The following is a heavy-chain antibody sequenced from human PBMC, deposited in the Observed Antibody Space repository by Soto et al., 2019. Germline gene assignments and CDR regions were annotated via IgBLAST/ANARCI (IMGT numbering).Heavy chain of an antibody. D-gene: IGHD6-19*01. CDR2: INEDGSKK. CDR3: AREMNLGSGWGDIDI. Sequence: DVQLVESGGALVQPGGSLGLSCAVSGFTVSAKWMSWVRQAPGKGLEWLANINEDGSKKFYVDSVKGRFTISKDNAKNSLSLQLGSLRADETAVYYCAREMNLGSGWGDIDIWGRGTMVTVSS. J-gene: IGHJ4*02. V-gene: IGHV3-7*03. CDR1: GFTVSAKW.